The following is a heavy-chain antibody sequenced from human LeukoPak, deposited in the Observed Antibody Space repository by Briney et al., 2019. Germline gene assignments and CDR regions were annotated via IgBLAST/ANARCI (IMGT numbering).Heavy chain of an antibody. Sequence: SETLSLTCTVSGYSISSGYYWGWIRQPPGKGLEWIGSIYHSGSTYYNPSLKSRVTISVDTSTNQFSLKLSSVTAADTAVYYCARGPGTYWYFDLWGRGTLVTVSS. CDR3: ARGPGTYWYFDL. D-gene: IGHD3-10*01. V-gene: IGHV4-38-2*02. CDR2: IYHSGST. J-gene: IGHJ2*01. CDR1: GYSISSGYY.